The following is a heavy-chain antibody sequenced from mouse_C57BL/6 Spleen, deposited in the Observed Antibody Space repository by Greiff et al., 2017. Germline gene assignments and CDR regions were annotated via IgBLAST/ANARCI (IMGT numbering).Heavy chain of an antibody. CDR3: ARVYLGYFDY. V-gene: IGHV5-12*01. CDR2: ISNGGGST. D-gene: IGHD2-1*01. Sequence: EVMLVESGGGLVQPGGSLKLSCAASGFTFSDYYMYWVRQTPEKRLEWVAYISNGGGSTYYPDTVKGRFTISRDNAKNTLYLQMSRLKSEDTAMYYCARVYLGYFDYWGQGTTLTVSS. J-gene: IGHJ2*01. CDR1: GFTFSDYY.